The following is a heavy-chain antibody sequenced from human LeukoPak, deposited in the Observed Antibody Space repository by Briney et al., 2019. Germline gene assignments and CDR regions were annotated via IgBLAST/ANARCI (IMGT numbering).Heavy chain of an antibody. J-gene: IGHJ3*02. CDR2: ISSSSSYI. CDR1: GFTFSSYW. D-gene: IGHD3/OR15-3a*01. Sequence: GGSLRPSCAASGFTFSSYWMSWVRQAPGKGLEWVSSISSSSSYIYYADSVKGRFTISRDNAKNSLYLQMNSLRAEDTAVYYCARDRSRDWSGDAFDIWGQGTMVTVSS. CDR3: ARDRSRDWSGDAFDI. V-gene: IGHV3-21*01.